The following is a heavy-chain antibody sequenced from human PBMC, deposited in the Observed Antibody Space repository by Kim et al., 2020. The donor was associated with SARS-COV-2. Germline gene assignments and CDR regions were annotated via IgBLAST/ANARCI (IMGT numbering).Heavy chain of an antibody. CDR3: ARGQITGDFAWRGDDV. D-gene: IGHD1-20*01. CDR2: INGDGSTA. V-gene: IGHV3-74*01. J-gene: IGHJ3*01. Sequence: GGSLRLSCVGSSGFTFSRYWMVWVRQAPGKGLVWVSRINGDGSTADYADSVRGRFTISRDNAKNMLYLQMNSLTDEDTAVYYCARGQITGDFAWRGDDV. CDR1: SGFTFSRYW.